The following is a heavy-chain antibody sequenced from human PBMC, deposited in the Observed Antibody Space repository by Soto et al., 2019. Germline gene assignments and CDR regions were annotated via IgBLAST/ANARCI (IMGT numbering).Heavy chain of an antibody. J-gene: IGHJ6*03. CDR2: IIPILGIA. Sequence: QVQLVQSGAEVKKPGSSVKVSCKASGGTLSSYTISWVRQAPGQGLEWMGRIIPILGIANYAQKFQGRVTITADNSTSTAHMELSSLRSEDTAVYYCARGTYDLWSGLTTYYYYLDVWGKGTTVTVSS. CDR3: ARGTYDLWSGLTTYYYYLDV. CDR1: GGTLSSYT. D-gene: IGHD3-3*01. V-gene: IGHV1-69*02.